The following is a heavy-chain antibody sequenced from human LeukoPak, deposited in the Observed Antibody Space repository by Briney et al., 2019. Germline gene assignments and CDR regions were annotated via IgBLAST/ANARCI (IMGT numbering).Heavy chain of an antibody. J-gene: IGHJ4*02. CDR1: GFTVSSNY. V-gene: IGHV3-66*01. D-gene: IGHD4-23*01. CDR3: ARAKDYGGNSLDYYFDY. Sequence: PGGSRRLSCAASGFTVSSNYMSWVRQAPGKGLEWVSVIYSGGSTYYADSVKGRFTISRDNSKNTLYLQMNSLRAEDTAVYYCARAKDYGGNSLDYYFDYWGQGTLVTVSS. CDR2: IYSGGST.